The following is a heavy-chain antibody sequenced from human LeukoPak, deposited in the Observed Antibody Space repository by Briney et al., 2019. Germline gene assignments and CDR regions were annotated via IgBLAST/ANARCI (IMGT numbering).Heavy chain of an antibody. Sequence: PGGSLRLSCAASGFTVSSNYMSWVRQAPGKGLEWVSVIYSGDRTYYADSVKGRFTISRDNSKNTLYLQMNSLRAEDTAVYYCARFKWGLPSHNWYFDLWGRGTLVTVSS. CDR2: IYSGDRT. J-gene: IGHJ2*01. CDR1: GFTVSSNY. D-gene: IGHD7-27*01. CDR3: ARFKWGLPSHNWYFDL. V-gene: IGHV3-53*01.